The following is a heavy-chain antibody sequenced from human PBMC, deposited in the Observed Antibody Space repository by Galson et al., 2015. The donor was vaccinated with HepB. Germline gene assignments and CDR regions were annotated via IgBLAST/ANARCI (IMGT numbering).Heavy chain of an antibody. V-gene: IGHV3-30*18. J-gene: IGHJ6*02. CDR2: ISYDGSHK. CDR3: AKDLALTASFYYLGMDV. D-gene: IGHD2-21*02. Sequence: SLRLSCAASGFSFSDYGMHWVRQAPGKGLEWVAVISYDGSHKFYADSVKGRFTISRANSKNTLFLQMDSLRAEDTAVYYCAKDLALTASFYYLGMDVWGQGTTVTVSS. CDR1: GFSFSDYG.